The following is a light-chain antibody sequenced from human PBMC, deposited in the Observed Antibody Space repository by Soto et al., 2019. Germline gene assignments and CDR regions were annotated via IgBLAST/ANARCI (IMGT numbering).Light chain of an antibody. Sequence: EIVMTQSPATLSVSPGERATLSCRASRSVSSNLAWYQQKPGQAPWLLIYGASTRATGIPARFSGSGSGTEFTLTISSLQSEDFAVYYCQQYNDSPTFGQGTKVEIK. CDR3: QQYNDSPT. V-gene: IGKV3D-15*01. CDR2: GAS. CDR1: RSVSSN. J-gene: IGKJ1*01.